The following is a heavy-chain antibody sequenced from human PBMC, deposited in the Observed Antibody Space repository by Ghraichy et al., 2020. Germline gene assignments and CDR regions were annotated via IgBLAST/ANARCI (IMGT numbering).Heavy chain of an antibody. V-gene: IGHV3-23*01. CDR2: ISGSGGST. J-gene: IGHJ4*02. CDR3: AKDGSRYDFWSGYFFSY. CDR1: GFTFSSYA. D-gene: IGHD3-3*01. Sequence: GGSLRLSCAASGFTFSSYAMSWVRQAPGKGLEWVSAISGSGGSTYYADSVKGRFTISRDNSKNTLYLQMNSLRAEDTAVYYCAKDGSRYDFWSGYFFSYWGQGTLVTVSS.